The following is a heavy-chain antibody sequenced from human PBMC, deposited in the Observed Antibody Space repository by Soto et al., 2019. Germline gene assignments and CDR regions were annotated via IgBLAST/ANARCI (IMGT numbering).Heavy chain of an antibody. CDR1: GFTFSDYP. CDR3: TREHGTHYFDY. J-gene: IGHJ4*02. CDR2: ISYDGSNK. Sequence: QVQLAESGGGVVQPGRSLRLSCATSGFTFSDYPMHWVRQAPGKGLEWVAVISYDGSNKYYSDSVKGRFTISRDNSKNTLYLQMNSLRAEDTAVYYCTREHGTHYFDYWGQETLVTVSS. V-gene: IGHV3-30-3*01.